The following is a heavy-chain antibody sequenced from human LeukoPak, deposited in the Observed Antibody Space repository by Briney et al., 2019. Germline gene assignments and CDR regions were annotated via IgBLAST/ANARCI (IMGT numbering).Heavy chain of an antibody. D-gene: IGHD6-19*01. CDR3: TRGSSGRRDN. V-gene: IGHV1-8*01. Sequence: GASVKVSCKASGYTFTFCDINWVRQATGQGLEWMGWMNPNSGNTGYGQSLQGRITMTRDISIGTAYMELSNLTSEDTAIYYCTRGSSGRRDNWGQGTLVTVSA. CDR1: GYTFTFCD. J-gene: IGHJ4*02. CDR2: MNPNSGNT.